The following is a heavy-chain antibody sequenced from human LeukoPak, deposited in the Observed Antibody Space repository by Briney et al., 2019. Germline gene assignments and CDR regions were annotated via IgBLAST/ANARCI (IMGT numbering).Heavy chain of an antibody. D-gene: IGHD2/OR15-2a*01. CDR2: ISSSSDCI. CDR3: ARGKTSQNIVTRKTYNWFDP. Sequence: GGSLRLSCAASGFTFSSYGMHWVRQAPGKGLEWVSSISSSSDCIYYADSVKGRFTISRDNAKNSLYLQMKSLRAEDTAVYYCARGKTSQNIVTRKTYNWFDPWGQGTLVTVSS. CDR1: GFTFSSYG. V-gene: IGHV3-21*01. J-gene: IGHJ5*02.